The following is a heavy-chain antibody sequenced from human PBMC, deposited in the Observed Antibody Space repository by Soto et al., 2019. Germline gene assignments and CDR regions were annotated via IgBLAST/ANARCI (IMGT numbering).Heavy chain of an antibody. J-gene: IGHJ4*02. Sequence: SETLSLTCTVSGGSISSGGYYWSWIRRHPGKGLEWIGYIYYSGSTYYNPSLKSRVTISVDTSKNQFSLKLSSVTAADTAVYYCARGYSSSWLYYFDYWGQGTLVTVSS. D-gene: IGHD6-13*01. V-gene: IGHV4-31*03. CDR1: GGSISSGGYY. CDR2: IYYSGST. CDR3: ARGYSSSWLYYFDY.